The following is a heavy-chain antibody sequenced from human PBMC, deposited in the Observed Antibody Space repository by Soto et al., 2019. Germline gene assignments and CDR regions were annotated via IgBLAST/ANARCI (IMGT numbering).Heavy chain of an antibody. V-gene: IGHV3-30*18. D-gene: IGHD6-25*01. Sequence: QVQLVESGGGVVQPGRSLRLSCAASGFTFSNYGMQWVRQAPGKGLEWVAVVSYDGNVKFYADSVKGRFTISRDNSKNTLYLQMNSLRTEDTAIYYCAKERTAKAAAEFAYWGQGTLVTVSS. CDR2: VSYDGNVK. CDR1: GFTFSNYG. J-gene: IGHJ4*02. CDR3: AKERTAKAAAEFAY.